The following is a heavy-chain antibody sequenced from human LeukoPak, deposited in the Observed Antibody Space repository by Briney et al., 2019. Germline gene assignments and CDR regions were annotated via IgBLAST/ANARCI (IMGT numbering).Heavy chain of an antibody. CDR1: GFTFSSYT. D-gene: IGHD6-19*01. CDR2: ISGSGGST. V-gene: IGHV3-23*01. Sequence: GGSLRLSCAASGFTFSSYTMSWVRQAPGKGLEWVSAISGSGGSTYYADSVKGRFTISRDNPKNTLYLQMNSLRAEDTAVYYCAQPLSSGWYLDYFDSWGQGTLVTVSS. J-gene: IGHJ4*02. CDR3: AQPLSSGWYLDYFDS.